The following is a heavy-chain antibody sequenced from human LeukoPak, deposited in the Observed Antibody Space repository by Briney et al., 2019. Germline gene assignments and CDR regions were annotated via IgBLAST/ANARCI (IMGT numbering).Heavy chain of an antibody. CDR2: ISYDGPNK. V-gene: IGHV3-30*03. Sequence: GGSLRLSCAASGFTFNSYGMHWVRQASGKGLEWVAVISYDGPNKYYADSVKGRFTISRDNAKKSLFLQMNSLRVEDTAVYYCARDMRGDGFDIWGQGTMVTVSS. D-gene: IGHD2-2*01. J-gene: IGHJ3*02. CDR1: GFTFNSYG. CDR3: ARDMRGDGFDI.